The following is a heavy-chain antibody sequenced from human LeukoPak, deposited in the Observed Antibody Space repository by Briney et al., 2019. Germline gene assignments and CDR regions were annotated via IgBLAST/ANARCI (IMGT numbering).Heavy chain of an antibody. CDR1: GFTFSSYG. D-gene: IGHD5-12*01. CDR2: IWYDGSNK. CDR3: ARDRSGYDPYYFDY. Sequence: PGRSLRLSCAASGFTFSSYGMHWVRQAPGKGLEWVAVIWYDGSNKYYADSVKGRFTISRDKSKNTLYLQMNSLRAEDTAVYYCARDRSGYDPYYFDYWGQGTLVTVSS. J-gene: IGHJ4*02. V-gene: IGHV3-33*01.